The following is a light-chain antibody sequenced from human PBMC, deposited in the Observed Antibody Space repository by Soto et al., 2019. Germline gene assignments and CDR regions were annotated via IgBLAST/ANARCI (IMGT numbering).Light chain of an antibody. CDR2: AAS. CDR1: QHIINY. CDR3: QQSYGIPRT. J-gene: IGKJ1*01. Sequence: DIQMTQSPSSLSPSLGDRVTITCRASQHIINYVNWYQQKPGEAPKLLIYAASSLEGGVPSRFSGSGYGTEFALTISSLQPEDYATYYCQQSYGIPRTFGQGTKVDIK. V-gene: IGKV1-39*01.